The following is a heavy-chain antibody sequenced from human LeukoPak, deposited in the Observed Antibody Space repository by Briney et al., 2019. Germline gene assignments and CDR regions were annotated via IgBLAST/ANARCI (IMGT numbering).Heavy chain of an antibody. J-gene: IGHJ4*02. V-gene: IGHV3-33*01. CDR3: AGDSDTTGHYSIFDY. D-gene: IGHD3-22*01. CDR2: MYSDLINK. CDR1: GFTFSFYG. Sequence: GRSLGLSCAASGFTFSFYGIHWVRQAPGKGLEWVAVMYSDLINKYYADSVKGRFTVSRDNSKNTVYLQMNSLRAEDTAVYYCAGDSDTTGHYSIFDYWGQGTLVTVSS.